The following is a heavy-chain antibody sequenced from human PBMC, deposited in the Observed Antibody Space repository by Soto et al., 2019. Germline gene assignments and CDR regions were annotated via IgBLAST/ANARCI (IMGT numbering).Heavy chain of an antibody. Sequence: ASVKVSCKASGYTFTSYSMHWVRQAPGQRLEWMGWINAGNGNTKYSQKFQGRVTITRDTSASTAYMELSSLRSEDTAVYYCARSIVVVTAADYWGQGTLVTVSS. D-gene: IGHD2-21*02. V-gene: IGHV1-3*01. J-gene: IGHJ4*02. CDR2: INAGNGNT. CDR3: ARSIVVVTAADY. CDR1: GYTFTSYS.